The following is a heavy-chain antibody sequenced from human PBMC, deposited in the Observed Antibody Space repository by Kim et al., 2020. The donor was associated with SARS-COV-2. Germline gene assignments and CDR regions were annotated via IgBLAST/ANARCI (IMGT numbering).Heavy chain of an antibody. CDR1: GGSISSYY. CDR2: IYYSGST. CDR3: ARENQRAAAGQAGFDP. J-gene: IGHJ5*02. V-gene: IGHV4-59*01. D-gene: IGHD6-13*01. Sequence: SETLSLTCTVSGGSISSYYWSWIRQPPGKGLEWIGYIYYSGSTNYNPSLKSRVTISVDTSKNQFSLKLSSVTAADTAVYYCARENQRAAAGQAGFDPWGQGTLVTVSS.